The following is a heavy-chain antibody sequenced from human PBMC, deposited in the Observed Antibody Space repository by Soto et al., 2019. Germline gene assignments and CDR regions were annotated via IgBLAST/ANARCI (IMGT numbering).Heavy chain of an antibody. J-gene: IGHJ6*02. CDR1: GFTFSSYG. V-gene: IGHV3-33*01. CDR3: ARDYYDSSGYQSYNYGMDV. CDR2: IWYDGSNK. D-gene: IGHD3-22*01. Sequence: GGSLRLSCAASGFTFSSYGMHWVRQAPGKGLEWVAVIWYDGSNKYYADSVKGRFTISRDNSKNTLYLQMNSLRAEDTAVYYCARDYYDSSGYQSYNYGMDVWGQGTTVTVSS.